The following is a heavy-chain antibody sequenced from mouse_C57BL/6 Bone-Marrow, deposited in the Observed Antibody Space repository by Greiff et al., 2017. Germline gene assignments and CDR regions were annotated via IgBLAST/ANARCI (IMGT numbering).Heavy chain of an antibody. Sequence: EVMLVESGGGLVQPGGSLSLSCAASGFTFTDYYMSWVRQPPGKALEWLGFIRNKANGYTTEYSASVKGRFTISRANSQSILYLQMNALRAEDSATYCCARYGVVRGYYAMDYWGQGTSVTVSS. CDR3: ARYGVVRGYYAMDY. CDR1: GFTFTDYY. V-gene: IGHV7-3*01. J-gene: IGHJ4*01. CDR2: IRNKANGYTT. D-gene: IGHD1-1*01.